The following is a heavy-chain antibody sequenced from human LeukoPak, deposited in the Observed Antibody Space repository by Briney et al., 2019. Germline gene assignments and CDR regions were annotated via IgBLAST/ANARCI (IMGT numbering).Heavy chain of an antibody. CDR1: GASVSGSH. V-gene: IGHV4-59*02. D-gene: IGHD2/OR15-2a*01. CDR2: LSYTGKT. Sequence: RPSETLSLTCVVSGASVSGSHWNWIRQLPGKGLEWIGCLSYTGKTDYNPSLTSRVTISLDTSKNQVSLKLRSVTAADTAVYYCSEGYFEPFDHWGQGTLVTVSS. J-gene: IGHJ4*02. CDR3: SEGYFEPFDH.